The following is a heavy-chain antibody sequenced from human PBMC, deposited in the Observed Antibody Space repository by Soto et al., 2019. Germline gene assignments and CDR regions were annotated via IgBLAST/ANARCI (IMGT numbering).Heavy chain of an antibody. V-gene: IGHV5-51*01. CDR1: GYSVTSYW. D-gene: IGHD6-6*01. Sequence: GDAVKSSGKGSGYSVTSYWICWDRQKTGKGLEWMGIIYPGDSDTRYSPSFQGQVTISADKSISTAYLQWSSLKASDTAMYYCTRSSSADYYYYYYGMDVWGQGTTVTVSS. J-gene: IGHJ6*02. CDR3: TRSSSADYYYYYYGMDV. CDR2: IYPGDSDT.